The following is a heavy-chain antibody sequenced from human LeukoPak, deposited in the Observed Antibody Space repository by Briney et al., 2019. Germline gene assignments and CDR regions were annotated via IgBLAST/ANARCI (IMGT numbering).Heavy chain of an antibody. V-gene: IGHV3-21*01. D-gene: IGHD1-26*01. CDR3: ARGPQRSGSYDDY. Sequence: GGSLRLSCAASGFTFSSYSMNWVRQAPGKGLEWVSSISSSSSYTYYADSVKGRFTISRDNAKNSLYLQMNSLRAEDTAVYYCARGPQRSGSYDDYWGQGTLVTVSS. J-gene: IGHJ4*02. CDR2: ISSSSSYT. CDR1: GFTFSSYS.